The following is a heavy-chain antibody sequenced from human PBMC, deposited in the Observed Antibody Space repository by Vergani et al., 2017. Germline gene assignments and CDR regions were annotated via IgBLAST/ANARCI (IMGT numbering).Heavy chain of an antibody. J-gene: IGHJ4*02. V-gene: IGHV1-69*13. CDR3: ARDFFNYVWGSYRGPSFDY. Sequence: QVQLVQSGAEVKKPGSSVKVSCKASGGTFSSYAISWVRQAPGQGLEWMGRIIPIFGTANYAQKFQGRVTITADESTSTAYMELSSLRSEDTAVYYCARDFFNYVWGSYRGPSFDYWGQGTLVTVSS. CDR1: GGTFSSYA. D-gene: IGHD3-16*02. CDR2: IIPIFGTA.